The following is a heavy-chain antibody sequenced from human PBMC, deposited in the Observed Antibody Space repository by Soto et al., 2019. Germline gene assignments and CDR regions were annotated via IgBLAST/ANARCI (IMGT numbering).Heavy chain of an antibody. CDR2: IYTSGST. V-gene: IGHV4-4*07. CDR1: GGSISSYY. D-gene: IGHD5-12*01. Sequence: KPSETLSLTCTVSGGSISSYYWSWIRQPAGKGLEWIGRIYTSGSTNYNPSLKSRVTMSVDTSKNQFSLKLSSVTAADTAVYYCARDNSGYHHYYYGMDVWGQGTTVTVSS. J-gene: IGHJ6*02. CDR3: ARDNSGYHHYYYGMDV.